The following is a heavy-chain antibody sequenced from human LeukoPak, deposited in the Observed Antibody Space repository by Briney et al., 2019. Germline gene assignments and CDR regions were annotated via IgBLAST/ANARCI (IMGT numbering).Heavy chain of an antibody. CDR1: GGSFIDYY. V-gene: IGHV4-34*01. D-gene: IGHD3-16*01. J-gene: IGHJ4*02. CDR2: INHSGSA. CDR3: ASPGPESYHYVWGSLEN. Sequence: PSETLSLTCAVYGGSFIDYYLTWIRQTPRKRLEWIGEINHSGSAKYNPSLKSRVIISIDTSKNQFSLNLSSVTAADTAVYYCASPGPESYHYVWGSLENWGQGTLVIVSS.